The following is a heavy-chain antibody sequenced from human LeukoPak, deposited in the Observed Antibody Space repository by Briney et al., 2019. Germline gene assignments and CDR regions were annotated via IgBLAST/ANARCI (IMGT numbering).Heavy chain of an antibody. V-gene: IGHV3-23*01. J-gene: IGHJ4*02. Sequence: GGSLRLSCAASRFTFSNFAMSWVRQAPGKGLEWVSAISGSGGSTYYADSVKGRFTISRDNSKNALFLQMNSLRAEDTAVYYCAKDVDYVWGTYHLYYFDSWGQGSLVTVSS. CDR3: AKDVDYVWGTYHLYYFDS. CDR2: ISGSGGST. D-gene: IGHD3-16*02. CDR1: RFTFSNFA.